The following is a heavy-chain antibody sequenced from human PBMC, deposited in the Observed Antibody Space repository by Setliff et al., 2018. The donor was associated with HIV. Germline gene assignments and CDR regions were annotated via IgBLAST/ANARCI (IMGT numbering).Heavy chain of an antibody. CDR1: GYTLTELS. J-gene: IGHJ1*01. CDR3: ATDPGYSSTWYSESFQH. D-gene: IGHD6-13*01. V-gene: IGHV1-24*01. Sequence: CKISGYTLTELSIHWVRQAPGKGLEWMANFDPEDGETFYAQRFQGRLTMTEDTSTDTAYMELSSLRSDDTAMYYCATDPGYSSTWYSESFQHWGQGTVVTVSS. CDR2: FDPEDGET.